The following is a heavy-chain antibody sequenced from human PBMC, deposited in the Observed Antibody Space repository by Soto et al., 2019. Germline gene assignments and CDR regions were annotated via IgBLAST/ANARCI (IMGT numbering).Heavy chain of an antibody. CDR1: GFTFSGYS. CDR2: ISSGSKTI. Sequence: GGSLRLSCAASGFTFSGYSVNWGRQAPGKGLEWVSYISSGSKTIYYAESVKGRFTISRDNAKNSLYLQMNSLRAEDTAVYYCARGHITGTTYSYWGQGTLVTVSS. V-gene: IGHV3-48*04. D-gene: IGHD1-7*01. J-gene: IGHJ4*02. CDR3: ARGHITGTTYSY.